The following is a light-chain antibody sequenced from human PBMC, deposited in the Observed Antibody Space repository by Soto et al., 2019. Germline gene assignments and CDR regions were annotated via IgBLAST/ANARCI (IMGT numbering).Light chain of an antibody. J-gene: IGKJ1*01. V-gene: IGKV3-15*01. CDR2: GAS. CDR3: QQYGSSPRT. Sequence: EIVMTQSPSTLSVSPGERATLSCRASQSVSSNLAWYQQKPGQAPRLLIYGASTRATGIPARFSGSGSGTDFTLTISRLEPEDFAVYYCQQYGSSPRTFGQGTKVDIK. CDR1: QSVSSN.